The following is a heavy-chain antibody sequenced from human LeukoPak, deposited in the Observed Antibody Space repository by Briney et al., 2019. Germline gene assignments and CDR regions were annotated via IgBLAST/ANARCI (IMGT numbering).Heavy chain of an antibody. CDR1: GFTFSSYA. Sequence: GGSLRLSCAASGFTFSSYAMSWVRQAPGKGLEWVANIKQDGSEKYYVDSVKGRFTISRDNAKNSLYLQMNSLRAEDTAVYYCARDGPVLRYPYYYYGMDVWGQGTTVTVSS. CDR2: IKQDGSEK. CDR3: ARDGPVLRYPYYYYGMDV. D-gene: IGHD3-3*01. J-gene: IGHJ6*02. V-gene: IGHV3-7*01.